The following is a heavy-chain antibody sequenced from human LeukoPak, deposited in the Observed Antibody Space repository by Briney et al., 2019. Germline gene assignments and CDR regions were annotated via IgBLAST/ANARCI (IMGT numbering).Heavy chain of an antibody. CDR1: GFTFSNYW. J-gene: IGHJ4*02. Sequence: TGGSLRLSCAASGFTFSNYWMSCVRQAPGRGLEWVANMRQDGSEKYYVDSVKGRFTISRDNAKNSLSLQMNSLRAEDTAVYYCARGGVYSNLDYWGQGTLVTVSS. CDR2: MRQDGSEK. D-gene: IGHD4-11*01. CDR3: ARGGVYSNLDY. V-gene: IGHV3-7*05.